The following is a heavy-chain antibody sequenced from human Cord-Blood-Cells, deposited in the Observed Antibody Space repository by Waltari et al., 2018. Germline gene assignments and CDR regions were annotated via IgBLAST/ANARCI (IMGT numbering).Heavy chain of an antibody. V-gene: IGHV4-34*01. CDR2: INHSGSP. Sequence: QEQLQQWGAGLLKPSETLSLTCAVYGGSFSGYYWSWIRQPPGKGLEWIGEINHSGSPNNNPALKSRVTRSVDTSKNQFSLKLSSVTAADTAVYYCARRYKILGSGSYYDAFDIWGQGTMVTVSS. J-gene: IGHJ3*02. D-gene: IGHD3-10*01. CDR3: ARRYKILGSGSYYDAFDI. CDR1: GGSFSGYY.